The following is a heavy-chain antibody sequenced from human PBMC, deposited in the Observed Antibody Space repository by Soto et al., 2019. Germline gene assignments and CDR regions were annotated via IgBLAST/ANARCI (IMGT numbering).Heavy chain of an antibody. CDR2: TYYRSKWYN. Sequence: LSLTCAISGDSVSSNSAAWNWIRQSPSRGLEWLGRTYYRSKWYNDYAVSVKSRITINPDTSKNQFSLQLNSVTPEDTAVYYCARGVVATIWGVYYYYGMDVWGQGTTVTVSS. V-gene: IGHV6-1*01. J-gene: IGHJ6*02. CDR3: ARGVVATIWGVYYYYGMDV. D-gene: IGHD5-12*01. CDR1: GDSVSSNSAA.